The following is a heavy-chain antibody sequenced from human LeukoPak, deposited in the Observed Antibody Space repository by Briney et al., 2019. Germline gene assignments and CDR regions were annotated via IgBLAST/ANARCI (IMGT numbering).Heavy chain of an antibody. D-gene: IGHD2-2*01. Sequence: ASVKVSCKASGYTFTGYYMHWVRHAPGQGLEWMGWINPNNGGANYAQKFQGRVTMTRDTSISTAYMELRRLTSDDTAVYYCARGRGTTSSNFDYWGQGTLVTVS. CDR2: INPNNGGA. V-gene: IGHV1-2*02. CDR1: GYTFTGYY. CDR3: ARGRGTTSSNFDY. J-gene: IGHJ4*02.